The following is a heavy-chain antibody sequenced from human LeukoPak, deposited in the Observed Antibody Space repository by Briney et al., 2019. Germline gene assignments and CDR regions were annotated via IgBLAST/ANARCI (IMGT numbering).Heavy chain of an antibody. J-gene: IGHJ4*02. CDR2: IYSGGST. D-gene: IGHD5-18*01. CDR3: ARGLGIQTFDY. V-gene: IGHV3-66*02. Sequence: GGSLRLSCAASGFTVSSNYMSWVRQAPGKGLEWVSVIYSGGSTYYADSVKGRFTTSRDNSKNTLYLQMNSLRAEDTAVYYCARGLGIQTFDYWGQGTLVTVSS. CDR1: GFTVSSNY.